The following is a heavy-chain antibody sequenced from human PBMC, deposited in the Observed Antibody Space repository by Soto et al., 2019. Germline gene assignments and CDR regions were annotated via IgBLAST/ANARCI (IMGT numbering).Heavy chain of an antibody. CDR1: GDSISSGGYS. Sequence: PSETLSLTCDVSGDSISSGGYSWNWIRQPPGKGLEWIGNIYQSGTTDYNPSLKSRVTISVDRSKNQFSLKLSSVTAADTAVYYCARRYGLSAFDIWGQGTMVT. CDR2: IYQSGTT. D-gene: IGHD3-10*01. J-gene: IGHJ3*02. V-gene: IGHV4-30-2*01. CDR3: ARRYGLSAFDI.